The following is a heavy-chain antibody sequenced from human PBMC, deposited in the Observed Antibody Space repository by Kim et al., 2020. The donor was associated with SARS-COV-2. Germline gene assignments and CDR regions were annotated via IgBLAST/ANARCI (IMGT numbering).Heavy chain of an antibody. D-gene: IGHD2-2*02. CDR3: ARERYCSSTSCYTGFDY. J-gene: IGHJ4*02. V-gene: IGHV1-69*01. Sequence: FQGRVTITADESTSTAYMGLSSLRSEDTAVYYCARERYCSSTSCYTGFDYWGQGTLVTVSS.